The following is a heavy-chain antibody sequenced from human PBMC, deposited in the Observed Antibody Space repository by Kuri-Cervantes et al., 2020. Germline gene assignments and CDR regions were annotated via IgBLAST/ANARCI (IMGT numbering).Heavy chain of an antibody. Sequence: SETLSLTCTVSGGSVSSGSYYWSWIRQPPGKGLEWIGYIYYSGSTNYNPSLKSRVTISVDTSKNQFSLKLTSVIAADTAVFYCARGGRPEYSSSSYAFDIWGQGTMVTVSS. V-gene: IGHV4-61*01. CDR3: ARGGRPEYSSSSYAFDI. D-gene: IGHD6-6*01. CDR1: GGSVSSGSYY. CDR2: IYYSGST. J-gene: IGHJ3*02.